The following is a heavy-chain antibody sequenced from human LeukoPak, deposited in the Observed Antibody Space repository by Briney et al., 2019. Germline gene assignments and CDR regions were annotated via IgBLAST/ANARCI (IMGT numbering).Heavy chain of an antibody. Sequence: ASVKVSXKASGYTFTGYYMHWVRQAPGQGLEWMRWINPNSGGTNYAQKFQGRVTMTRDTSISTAYMELSRLRSDDTAVYYCARERVAIFGVAGAAFDYWGQGTLVTVSS. CDR3: ARERVAIFGVAGAAFDY. V-gene: IGHV1-2*02. D-gene: IGHD3-3*01. CDR2: INPNSGGT. J-gene: IGHJ4*02. CDR1: GYTFTGYY.